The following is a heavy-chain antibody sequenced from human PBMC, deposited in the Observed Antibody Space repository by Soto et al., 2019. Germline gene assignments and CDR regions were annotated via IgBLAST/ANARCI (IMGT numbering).Heavy chain of an antibody. CDR1: GFTFDDYA. CDR2: ISWNSGSI. J-gene: IGHJ4*02. D-gene: IGHD5-18*01. CDR3: AKDVEDTAMVTSYFDY. Sequence: PGGSLRLSCAASGFTFDDYAMHWVRQAPGKGLEWVSGISWNSGSIGYADSVKGRFTISRDNAKNSLYLQMNSLRAEDTALYYCAKDVEDTAMVTSYFDYWGQGTLVTVSS. V-gene: IGHV3-9*01.